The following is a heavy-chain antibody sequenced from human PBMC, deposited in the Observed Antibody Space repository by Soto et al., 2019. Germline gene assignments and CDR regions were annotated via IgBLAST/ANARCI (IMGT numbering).Heavy chain of an antibody. Sequence: QLQLQESGPGLVKPSETLSLTCTVSGGSISSSSYYWGWIRQPPGKGLEWIGSIYYSGSTYYNPSLKSRVTISVDTSKNQFSLKLSSVTAADTAVYYCARQDCGSGWPLELDYWGQGTLVTVSS. J-gene: IGHJ4*02. CDR3: ARQDCGSGWPLELDY. CDR1: GGSISSSSYY. CDR2: IYYSGST. D-gene: IGHD6-19*01. V-gene: IGHV4-39*01.